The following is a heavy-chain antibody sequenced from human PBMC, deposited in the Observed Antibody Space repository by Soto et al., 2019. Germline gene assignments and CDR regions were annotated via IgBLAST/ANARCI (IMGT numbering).Heavy chain of an antibody. J-gene: IGHJ6*02. CDR3: ARGVVPAAGAAPPYFHYGLDV. CDR1: GDTFKKFA. CDR2: IIPMFGTT. V-gene: IGHV1-69*06. D-gene: IGHD6-6*01. Sequence: QVQLVQSGPEVKKPGSSVKVSCKTSGDTFKKFAISWVRQAPGQGPEWMGGIIPMFGTTKYTQKFQGRVTFTADKSTCTGYMALTSLMCEDTATYFCARGVVPAAGAAPPYFHYGLDVWGQGTTVTVSS.